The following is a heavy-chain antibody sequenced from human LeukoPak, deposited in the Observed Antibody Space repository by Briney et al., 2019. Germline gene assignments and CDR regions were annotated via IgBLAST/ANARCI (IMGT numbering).Heavy chain of an antibody. CDR2: IYTNGGA. CDR3: AREPPGY. V-gene: IGHV4-61*02. Sequence: SQTLSLTCTVSGGSFTSGNYYWHWIRQPAGKGLEWIGRIYTNGGASYNPSLKSRVTISIDASKNQFSLKLSSVTAADTAVYYCAREPPGYWGQGSLVTVSS. J-gene: IGHJ4*02. CDR1: GGSFTSGNYY.